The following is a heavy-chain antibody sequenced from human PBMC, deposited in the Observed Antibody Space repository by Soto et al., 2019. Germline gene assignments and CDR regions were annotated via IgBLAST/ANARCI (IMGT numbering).Heavy chain of an antibody. CDR1: GYTFTSYD. J-gene: IGHJ6*02. Sequence: ASVKVSCKASGYTFTSYDINWVRQATGQGLEWMGWMNPNSGNTGYAQEFKGRVIMTGNTSINTAYLELSGLRSEDAAVYYCAGGARYSWGYYGVDVWGQGTMVTVSS. D-gene: IGHD3-16*02. CDR3: AGGARYSWGYYGVDV. CDR2: MNPNSGNT. V-gene: IGHV1-8*01.